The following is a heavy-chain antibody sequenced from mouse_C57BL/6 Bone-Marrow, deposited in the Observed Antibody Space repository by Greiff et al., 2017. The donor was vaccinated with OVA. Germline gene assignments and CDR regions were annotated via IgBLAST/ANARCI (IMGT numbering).Heavy chain of an antibody. Sequence: VHVKLSVAELVRPGASVKLSCTASGFNIKNTYMHWVKQRPEQGLEWIGRIDPANGNTKYAPKFQGKATITADTSSNTAYLQLSSLTSEDTAIYYCARRLEGNYEFHYWGQGTTLTVSS. CDR2: IDPANGNT. J-gene: IGHJ2*01. V-gene: IGHV14-3*01. CDR3: ARRLEGNYEFHY. CDR1: GFNIKNTY. D-gene: IGHD2-1*01.